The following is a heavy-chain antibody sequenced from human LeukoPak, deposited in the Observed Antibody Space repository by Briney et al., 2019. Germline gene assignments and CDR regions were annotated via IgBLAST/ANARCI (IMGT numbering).Heavy chain of an antibody. D-gene: IGHD3-16*01. Sequence: GGSLRLSCEASGFTFSTYPMHWVRQAPGKGLEWVAAISKDGSNKYYADSVKGRYTISRDNAKNTLYLQMNSLRAEDTAVYYCARLNENGGGWGQGTLVTVSS. V-gene: IGHV3-30*03. CDR2: ISKDGSNK. J-gene: IGHJ4*02. CDR3: ARLNENGGG. CDR1: GFTFSTYP.